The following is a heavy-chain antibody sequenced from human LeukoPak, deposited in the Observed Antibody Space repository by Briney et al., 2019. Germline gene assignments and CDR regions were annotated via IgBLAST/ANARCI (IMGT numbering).Heavy chain of an antibody. CDR2: IYYSGST. CDR3: ARDVPGGWFDP. V-gene: IGHV4-61*08. Sequence: SETLSLTCAVSGGSISSGGYSWSWIRQPPGKGLEWIGYIYYSGSTNYNPSLKSRVTISVDTSKNQFSLKLSSVTAADTAVYYCARDVPGGWFDPWGQGTLVTVSS. CDR1: GGSISSGGYS. J-gene: IGHJ5*02. D-gene: IGHD3-10*01.